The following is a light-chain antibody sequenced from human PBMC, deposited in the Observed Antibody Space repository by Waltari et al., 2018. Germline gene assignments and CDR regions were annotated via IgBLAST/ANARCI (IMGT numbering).Light chain of an antibody. CDR2: FGS. V-gene: IGKV1-39*01. Sequence: DIQMTQSPSSLSTSCGDRITISCRASQDITSYLHWYQQKAGKAPKLLITFGSTLQSGVSSRFIGSGSGTDFTLTITNVQPEDSAYYYCQLSYTTPHTFGQGTKVEIK. CDR1: QDITSY. J-gene: IGKJ2*01. CDR3: QLSYTTPHT.